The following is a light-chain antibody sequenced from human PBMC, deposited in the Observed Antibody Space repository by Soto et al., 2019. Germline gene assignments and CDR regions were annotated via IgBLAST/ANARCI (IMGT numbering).Light chain of an antibody. Sequence: QSALTQPASVSGSPGQSITISCTGTSSDVGAYNYVSWYQQHPGKAPKLMIYDVSSRPSGVSNHFSGSKSGNTASLTISGLQAEDEADYYCCSFTSSSTWVFGGGTKVTVL. J-gene: IGLJ3*02. CDR2: DVS. CDR1: SSDVGAYNY. V-gene: IGLV2-14*01. CDR3: CSFTSSSTWV.